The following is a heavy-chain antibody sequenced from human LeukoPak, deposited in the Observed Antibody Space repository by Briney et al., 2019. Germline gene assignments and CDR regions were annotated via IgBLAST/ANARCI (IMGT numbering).Heavy chain of an antibody. J-gene: IGHJ4*02. CDR2: ISGSGGST. D-gene: IGHD5-18*01. CDR3: AKDWSRYSYGSFDY. CDR1: GFTFSSYA. Sequence: GGSLRLSCAASGFTFSSYAMSWVRQAPGKGLEWVSAISGSGGSTYYADSVKGRFTISRDNSKNTLYLQMNSLRAEVTAVYYCAKDWSRYSYGSFDYWGQGTLVTVSS. V-gene: IGHV3-23*01.